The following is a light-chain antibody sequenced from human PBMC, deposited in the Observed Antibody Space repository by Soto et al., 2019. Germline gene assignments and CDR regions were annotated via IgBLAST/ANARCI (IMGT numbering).Light chain of an antibody. V-gene: IGKV1-5*03. CDR1: QNIENY. Sequence: DIQMTQSPSTLSASVGTRVTLTCRASQNIENYFAWYQQKPGKAPKLLIYKASKLESVVPSRFSGSGSGAEFALTISGLQPDDFATYYFQQFDRFPWTFGKRNKVDIK. CDR3: QQFDRFPWT. CDR2: KAS. J-gene: IGKJ1*01.